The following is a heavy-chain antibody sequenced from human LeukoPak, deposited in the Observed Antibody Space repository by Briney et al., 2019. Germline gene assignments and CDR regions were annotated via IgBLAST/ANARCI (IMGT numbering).Heavy chain of an antibody. D-gene: IGHD2-15*01. CDR3: ARQGVAVEGPTYMDV. V-gene: IGHV5-51*01. CDR2: IYPGDSDT. J-gene: IGHJ6*03. CDR1: GYSFTSYW. Sequence: GESLKISCKGSGYSFTSYWIGWVRQMPGKGLEWMGIIYPGDSDTRYSPSFQGQVTISADKSISTAYLQWSSLKASDTAMYYCARQGVAVEGPTYMDVWGKGTTVTISS.